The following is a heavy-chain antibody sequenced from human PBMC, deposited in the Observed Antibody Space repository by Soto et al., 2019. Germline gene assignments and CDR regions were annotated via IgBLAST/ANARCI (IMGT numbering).Heavy chain of an antibody. Sequence: EVQLVESGGGLVQPGGSLRLSCAASGFTFSDYWMSWFRQAPGKGLECVANIKTAGSEKYYVDPVKGRFTISRDNAKNSLYLQMSSLRAEDTAVYYCASSMGRGGDDYWGQGTLVAVSS. J-gene: IGHJ4*02. D-gene: IGHD3-10*01. CDR1: GFTFSDYW. CDR2: IKTAGSEK. V-gene: IGHV3-7*05. CDR3: ASSMGRGGDDY.